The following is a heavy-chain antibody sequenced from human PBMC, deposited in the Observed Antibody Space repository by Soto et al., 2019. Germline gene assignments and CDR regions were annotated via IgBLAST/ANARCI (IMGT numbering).Heavy chain of an antibody. CDR2: TYPGDSAT. V-gene: IGHV5-51*01. J-gene: IGHJ4*02. Sequence: ASQKISCPRSGYRFTRYWTGWVRQQHEHGLEWMGITYPGDSATRYSPSFQGQVTISADKSITPAYLQWSSLKAADPAMYYFARHTKYNSSPRYFDNWGQGTLDTVSS. D-gene: IGHD6-6*01. CDR3: ARHTKYNSSPRYFDN. CDR1: GYRFTRYW.